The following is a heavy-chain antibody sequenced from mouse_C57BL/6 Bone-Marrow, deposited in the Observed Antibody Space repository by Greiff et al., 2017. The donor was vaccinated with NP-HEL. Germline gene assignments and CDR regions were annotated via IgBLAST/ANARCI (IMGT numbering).Heavy chain of an antibody. D-gene: IGHD1-1*01. V-gene: IGHV1-72*01. Sequence: QVQLKQPGAELVKPGASVKLSCKASGYTFTSYLMHWVKQRPGRGLEWIGRIDPNSGGTTYNEKFKSKATLTVDKPSSTAYMQLHSLTSEDSAVYYCARYYYGSSSFDYWGQGTTLTVSS. J-gene: IGHJ2*01. CDR3: ARYYYGSSSFDY. CDR1: GYTFTSYL. CDR2: IDPNSGGT.